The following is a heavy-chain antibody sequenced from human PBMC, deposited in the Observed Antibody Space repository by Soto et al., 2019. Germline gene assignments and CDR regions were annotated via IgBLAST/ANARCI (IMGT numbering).Heavy chain of an antibody. D-gene: IGHD6-19*01. CDR3: ARERAVAGFDY. Sequence: QVQLVQSGAEVKKPGASVKVSCKASGYTFTSYDINWVRPATGQGLEWMGWMNPNTGNSGYAQNFQGRVTMTRNTSITTAYMELSSLRSEDTAVYYCARERAVAGFDYWGQGTLVTVSS. V-gene: IGHV1-8*01. CDR1: GYTFTSYD. CDR2: MNPNTGNS. J-gene: IGHJ4*02.